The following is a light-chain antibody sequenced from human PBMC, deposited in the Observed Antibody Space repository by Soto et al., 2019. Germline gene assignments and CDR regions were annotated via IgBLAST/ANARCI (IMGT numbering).Light chain of an antibody. V-gene: IGKV1-5*03. CDR1: QSISVW. Sequence: DIQMTQSPSTLSASVGDRVTITCRASQSISVWLAWYQQKAGKAPNLLIYKASRLESGVPSRFSGSGSETKFTLTTSGLQPGDSATYYCQQYNSYSEAFGQGTK. CDR2: KAS. J-gene: IGKJ1*01. CDR3: QQYNSYSEA.